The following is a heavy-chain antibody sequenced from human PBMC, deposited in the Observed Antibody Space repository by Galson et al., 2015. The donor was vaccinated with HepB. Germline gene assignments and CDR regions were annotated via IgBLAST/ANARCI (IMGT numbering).Heavy chain of an antibody. CDR3: AKAYGSWSTNGMDV. V-gene: IGHV3-30*02. CDR1: GFTFSSYD. Sequence: SLRLSCAASGFTFSSYDMYWVRQAPGKGLEWVAFIRYDGSDKYYANSVKGRFTISRDNSKNTLYMQMNSLRAEDTAVYYCAKAYGSWSTNGMDVWGQGTTVTVSS. J-gene: IGHJ6*02. CDR2: IRYDGSDK. D-gene: IGHD3-10*01.